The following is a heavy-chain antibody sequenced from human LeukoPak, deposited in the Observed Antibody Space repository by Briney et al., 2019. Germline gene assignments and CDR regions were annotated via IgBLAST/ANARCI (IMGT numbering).Heavy chain of an antibody. CDR3: AKDLRSSADSKMGAADY. D-gene: IGHD1-26*01. Sequence: GGSLRLSCAASGFTVHSNYMSWVRQAPGKGLEWVSVIDRSGVTHYADSVKGRFTISRDNSKNTLYLQMNSLRAEDTAVYYCAKDLRSSADSKMGAADYWGQGTLVTVSS. V-gene: IGHV3-66*03. J-gene: IGHJ4*02. CDR2: IDRSGVT. CDR1: GFTVHSNY.